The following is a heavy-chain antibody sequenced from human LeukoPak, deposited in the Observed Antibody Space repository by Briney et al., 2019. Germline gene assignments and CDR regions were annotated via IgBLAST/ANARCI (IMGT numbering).Heavy chain of an antibody. Sequence: GGSLRLSCAASGFTFSSYGMHWVRQAPGKGLEWVAVIWYDGSNKYYADSVKGRFTISRDNSKNTLYLQMNSLRAEDTAVYYCARGPRGDAFDIWGQGTMVTVSS. J-gene: IGHJ3*02. D-gene: IGHD3-10*01. CDR3: ARGPRGDAFDI. CDR1: GFTFSSYG. V-gene: IGHV3-33*01. CDR2: IWYDGSNK.